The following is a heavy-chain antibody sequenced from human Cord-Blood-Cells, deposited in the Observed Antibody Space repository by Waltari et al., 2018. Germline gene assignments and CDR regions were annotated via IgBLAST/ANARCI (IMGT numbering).Heavy chain of an antibody. CDR1: GYTFTSYA. D-gene: IGHD3-22*01. CDR2: INAGNGNT. CDR3: ARDGGYYESSGYYY. J-gene: IGHJ4*02. Sequence: QVQLVQPGAEVKKPGASVKVSCKASGYTFTSYAMHWVRQAPGQRLEWMGWINAGNGNTKYSQKFQGRVTITRDTSASTAYMELSSLRSEDTAVYYCARDGGYYESSGYYYWGQGALVTVSS. V-gene: IGHV1-3*01.